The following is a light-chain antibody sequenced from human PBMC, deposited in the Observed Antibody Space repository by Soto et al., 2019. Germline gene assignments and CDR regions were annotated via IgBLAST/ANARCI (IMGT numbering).Light chain of an antibody. CDR1: QSVGTY. J-gene: IGKJ5*01. V-gene: IGKV3-11*01. CDR2: DAS. CDR3: QQRSNWPIT. Sequence: TQSPSTLSASVGDTVTVTCRASQSVGTYLVWYQQKPGQAPRVFIYDASNRATGIPARFSGSGSGTDFTLTISSLEPEDFAVYYCQQRSNWPITFGQGTRLEI.